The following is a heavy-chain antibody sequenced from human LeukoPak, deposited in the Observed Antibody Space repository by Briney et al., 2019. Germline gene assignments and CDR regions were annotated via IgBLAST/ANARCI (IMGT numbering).Heavy chain of an antibody. CDR2: IYPGGYAT. D-gene: IGHD6-19*01. V-gene: IGHV5-51*01. CDR3: ARRDTTGSIDY. J-gene: IGHJ4*02. Sequence: GASLKITLDGSGYGITNYLIGRGRQLPGKSLEWRGIIYPGGYATRYSPSFQGQVTISADKSISTAYQQWSSLKASDTAMYFCARRDTTGSIDYWGQGTLVTVSS. CDR1: GYGITNYL.